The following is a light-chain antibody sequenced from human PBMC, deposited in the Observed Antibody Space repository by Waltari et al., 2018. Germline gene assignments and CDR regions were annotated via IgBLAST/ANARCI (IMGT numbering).Light chain of an antibody. J-gene: IGKJ2*03. Sequence: DVVLTQSPLSLPVTLGQPASISFRSSQSLVSSDGHTYLHWFQQMPGQAAGRLIYMVANWDSGVTDRFSGSGSDTDFTLKISRVDGEDVGVYYCMQGTHWPYSFGQWTKLEI. CDR3: MQGTHWPYS. CDR1: QSLVSSDGHTY. CDR2: MVA. V-gene: IGKV2D-30*01.